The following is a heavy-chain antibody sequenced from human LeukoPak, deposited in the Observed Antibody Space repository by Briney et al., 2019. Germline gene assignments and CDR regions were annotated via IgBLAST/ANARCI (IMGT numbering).Heavy chain of an antibody. CDR3: ARLAAAGLDY. D-gene: IGHD6-13*01. V-gene: IGHV4-59*06. CDR1: GGSISNYY. J-gene: IGHJ4*02. CDR2: IYYSGST. Sequence: SETLSLTCTVSGGSISNYYWSWIRQHPGKGLEWIGYIYYSGSTYYNPSLKSRVTISVDTSKNQFSLKLSSVTAADTAVYYCARLAAAGLDYWGQGTLVTVSS.